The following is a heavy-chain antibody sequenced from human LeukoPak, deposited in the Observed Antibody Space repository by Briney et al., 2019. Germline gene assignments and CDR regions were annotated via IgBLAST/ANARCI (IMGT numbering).Heavy chain of an antibody. V-gene: IGHV1-69*05. CDR3: AATPDYDFWSGYFSA. Sequence: SVKVSCKASGGTFSSCAISWVRQAPGQGLEWMGRIIPIFGTANYAQKFQGRVTITTDESTSTAYMELSSLRSEDTAVYYCAATPDYDFWSGYFSAWGQGTLVTVSS. D-gene: IGHD3-3*01. J-gene: IGHJ4*02. CDR2: IIPIFGTA. CDR1: GGTFSSCA.